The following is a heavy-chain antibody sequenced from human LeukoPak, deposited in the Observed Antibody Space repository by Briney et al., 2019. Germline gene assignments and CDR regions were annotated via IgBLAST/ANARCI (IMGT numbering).Heavy chain of an antibody. D-gene: IGHD1-26*01. J-gene: IGHJ4*02. CDR1: GGSFSGYY. CDR2: INHSGST. CDR3: ARDSGRGSYFDY. V-gene: IGHV4-34*01. Sequence: SETLSLTCAVYGGSFSGYYWSWIRQPSGKGLKWIGEINHSGSTNYNPSLKSRVTISVDKSKNQFSLKMSSVTAADTAVYYCARDSGRGSYFDYWGQGTLVTVSS.